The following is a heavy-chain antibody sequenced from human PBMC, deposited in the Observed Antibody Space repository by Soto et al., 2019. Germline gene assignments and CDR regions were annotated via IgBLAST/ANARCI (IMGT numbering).Heavy chain of an antibody. V-gene: IGHV5-10-1*01. CDR2: IDPSDSYT. Sequence: GESLKISCKGSGYSFTSYWISWVRQMPGKGLEWMGRIDPSDSYTNYSPSFQGHVTISADKSISTAYLQWSSLKASDTAMYYCARTCRSSSWYLDWFDPWGQGTLVTVSS. CDR3: ARTCRSSSWYLDWFDP. J-gene: IGHJ5*02. D-gene: IGHD6-13*01. CDR1: GYSFTSYW.